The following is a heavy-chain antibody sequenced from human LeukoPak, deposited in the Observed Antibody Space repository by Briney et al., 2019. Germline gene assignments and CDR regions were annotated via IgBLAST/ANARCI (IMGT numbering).Heavy chain of an antibody. V-gene: IGHV3-9*01. J-gene: IGHJ4*02. D-gene: IGHD3-22*01. CDR3: SASGYYVGRDY. CDR2: ISWNSGSI. CDR1: GFTFDDYA. Sequence: PGGSLRLSCAASGFTFDDYAMHWVRQAPGKGLEWVSGISWNSGSIGYADSVKGRFTISRDNAKNSLYLQMNSLRAEDTALYYCSASGYYVGRDYWGQGTLVTVSS.